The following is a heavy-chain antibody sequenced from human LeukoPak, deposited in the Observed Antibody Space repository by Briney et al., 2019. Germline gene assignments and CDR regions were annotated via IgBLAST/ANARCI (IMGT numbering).Heavy chain of an antibody. CDR2: ISSSGSTI. J-gene: IGHJ6*02. Sequence: PGGSLRLSCAASGSTFSDYYMSWIRQAPGKGLEWVSYISSSGSTIYYADSVKGRFTISRDNAKNSLYLQMNSLRAEDTAVYYCARYPSFGELFYYYYGMDVWGQGTTVTVSS. CDR1: GSTFSDYY. CDR3: ARYPSFGELFYYYYGMDV. D-gene: IGHD3-10*01. V-gene: IGHV3-11*01.